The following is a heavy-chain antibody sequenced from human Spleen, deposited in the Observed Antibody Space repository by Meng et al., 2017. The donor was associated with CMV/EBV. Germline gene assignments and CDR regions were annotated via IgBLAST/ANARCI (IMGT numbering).Heavy chain of an antibody. V-gene: IGHV3-23*01. J-gene: IGHJ6*02. Sequence: GESLKISCAASGFTFSSYAMSWVRQAPGKGLEWVSAISGSGGSTYYADSVKGRFTISRDNSKNTLYLQMNSLRTDDTAVYYCARDLVPEKFYFYYAMDVWGHGTTVTVSS. CDR1: GFTFSSYA. D-gene: IGHD3-10*01. CDR3: ARDLVPEKFYFYYAMDV. CDR2: ISGSGGST.